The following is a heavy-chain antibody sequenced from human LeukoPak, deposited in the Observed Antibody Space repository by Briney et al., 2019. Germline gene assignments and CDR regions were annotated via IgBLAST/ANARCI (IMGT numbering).Heavy chain of an antibody. Sequence: MASETLSLTCTVSGGSISSSSYYWGWIRQPPGKGLEWIGSIYYSGSTYYNPSLKSRVTISVDTSKNQFSLKLSSVTAADTAVYYCARDPSFTYGSGRGLVGDWGQGTLVTVSS. D-gene: IGHD3-10*01. J-gene: IGHJ4*02. CDR2: IYYSGST. CDR1: GGSISSSSYY. V-gene: IGHV4-39*07. CDR3: ARDPSFTYGSGRGLVGD.